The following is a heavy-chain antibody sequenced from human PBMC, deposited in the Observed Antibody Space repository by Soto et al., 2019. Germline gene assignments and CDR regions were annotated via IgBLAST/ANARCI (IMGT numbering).Heavy chain of an antibody. CDR2: VYSTGGT. CDR1: SGPTSSHN. J-gene: IGHJ6*02. D-gene: IGHD1-1*01. V-gene: IGHV4-59*08. CDR3: VRQGIGNLHGLVDV. Sequence: QVQLQQSGPGLVKPSETLSLTCSVSSGPTSSHNWGWIRQTPGRGLEWIGYVYSTGGTSYNTSLNSRVTISADTSTNHISLTLTSVTAADTAVYYCVRQGIGNLHGLVDVWGQGTTVRVSS.